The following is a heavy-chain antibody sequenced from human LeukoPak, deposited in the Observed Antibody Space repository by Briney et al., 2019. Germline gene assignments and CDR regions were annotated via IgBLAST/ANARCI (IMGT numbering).Heavy chain of an antibody. CDR3: ARDFSNYLFDA. Sequence: AAVTVSCKASRYTFTGYYMHWLRQAPGQGLEWMGWIKPNSGGTNYAQKFPGGVTMTRDTSISTAYMELSRLRSDDTAVYYCARDFSNYLFDAWGQGSLVTVSS. J-gene: IGHJ5*02. CDR2: IKPNSGGT. D-gene: IGHD4-11*01. V-gene: IGHV1-2*02. CDR1: RYTFTGYY.